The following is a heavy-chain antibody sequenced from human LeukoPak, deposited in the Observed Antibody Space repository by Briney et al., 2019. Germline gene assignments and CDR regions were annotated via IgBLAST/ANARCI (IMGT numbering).Heavy chain of an antibody. CDR3: AKGYGESHFDS. V-gene: IGHV3-30*02. Sequence: PGGSLRLSCAASGFTFRSFGMHFVRQAPGKGLEWVAFIRFDGSNQYYIDSVKGRFTISRDNSNSTLFLQMNNLRGDDTAVYFCAKGYGESHFDSWGQGTLVTVSS. CDR1: GFTFRSFG. D-gene: IGHD5-18*01. J-gene: IGHJ4*02. CDR2: IRFDGSNQ.